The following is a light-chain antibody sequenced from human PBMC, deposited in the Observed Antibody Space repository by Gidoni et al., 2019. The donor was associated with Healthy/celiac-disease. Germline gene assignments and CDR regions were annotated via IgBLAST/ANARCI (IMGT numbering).Light chain of an antibody. CDR2: EVS. Sequence: QSALSQPASVSGSPGQSITISGTGTSSDVGGYHYVSWYQQHPGKAPKPMIYEVSNRPSCVSNRFSGYKSGNTASLTISGLQAEEEADYYCSTYTSSSTVVFGGGTKLTVL. CDR1: SSDVGGYHY. V-gene: IGLV2-14*01. CDR3: STYTSSSTVV. J-gene: IGLJ2*01.